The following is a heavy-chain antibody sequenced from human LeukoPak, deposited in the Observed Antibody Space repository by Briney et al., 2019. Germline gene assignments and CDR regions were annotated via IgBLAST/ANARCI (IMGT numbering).Heavy chain of an antibody. D-gene: IGHD3-3*01. V-gene: IGHV4-59*01. J-gene: IGHJ3*02. CDR3: ARGRFLDAFDI. CDR2: IYYSGST. CDR1: GGSISSYY. Sequence: SETLSLTCTVSGGSISSYYWSWIRQPPGKGLEWIGYIYYSGSTKYKPSLKSRVTISVDTSKNQFPLKLSSVTAADTAVYYCARGRFLDAFDIWGQGTMVTVSS.